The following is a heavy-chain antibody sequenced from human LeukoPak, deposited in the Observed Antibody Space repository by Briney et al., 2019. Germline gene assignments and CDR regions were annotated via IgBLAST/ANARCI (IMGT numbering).Heavy chain of an antibody. J-gene: IGHJ4*02. Sequence: SETLSLTCTVSGGSISSYYWNWIRQPPGKGLEWIGYMSYSGSTNYNPSLKSRVTISVDTSKNQFSLKLSSVTAADTAVYYCARATLDSIAAAGNFDYWGQGTLVTVSS. D-gene: IGHD6-13*01. CDR3: ARATLDSIAAAGNFDY. CDR2: MSYSGST. CDR1: GGSISSYY. V-gene: IGHV4-59*01.